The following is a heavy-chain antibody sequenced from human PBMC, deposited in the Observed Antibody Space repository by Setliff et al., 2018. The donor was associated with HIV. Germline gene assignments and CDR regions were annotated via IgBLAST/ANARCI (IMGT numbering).Heavy chain of an antibody. CDR2: MNCMNGDT. Sequence: ASVKVSCKTSGYTFVNYYVNWVRQAPGQGLEWIGIMNCMNGDTSYAQSLKGRVTVTRDTSTSTVYMDLSSLKPEDTAVYYCARETQTNSGSYLAWGQGTLVTVSS. V-gene: IGHV1-46*01. J-gene: IGHJ4*02. CDR3: ARETQTNSGSYLA. CDR1: GYTFVNYY. D-gene: IGHD3-10*01.